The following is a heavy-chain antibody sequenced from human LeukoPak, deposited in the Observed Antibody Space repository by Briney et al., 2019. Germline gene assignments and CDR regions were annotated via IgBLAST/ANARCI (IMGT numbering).Heavy chain of an antibody. Sequence: PSETLSLTCAVSGGSISSYYWSWIRQPPGKGLVWIGYIYYSGSTNYNPSLKSRVTISVDTSKNQFSLKLSSVTAADTAVYYCARSGITIAQRRFDPWGQGTLVTVSS. CDR1: GGSISSYY. V-gene: IGHV4-59*01. D-gene: IGHD3-3*01. CDR3: ARSGITIAQRRFDP. J-gene: IGHJ5*02. CDR2: IYYSGST.